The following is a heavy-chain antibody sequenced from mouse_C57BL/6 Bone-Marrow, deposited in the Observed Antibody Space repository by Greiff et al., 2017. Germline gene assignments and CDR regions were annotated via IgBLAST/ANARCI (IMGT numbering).Heavy chain of an antibody. Sequence: QVHVKQPGAELVMPGASVKLSCKASGYTFTSYWMHWVKQRPGQGLEWIGEIDPSDSYTNYNQKFKGKSTLTVDKSSSTAYMQLSSLTSEDSAVYYCARGGWLRFAYWGQGTLVTVSA. CDR1: GYTFTSYW. J-gene: IGHJ3*01. V-gene: IGHV1-69*01. CDR3: ARGGWLRFAY. D-gene: IGHD2-3*01. CDR2: IDPSDSYT.